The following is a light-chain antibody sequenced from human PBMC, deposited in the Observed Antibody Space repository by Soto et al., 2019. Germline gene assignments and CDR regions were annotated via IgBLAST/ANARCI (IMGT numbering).Light chain of an antibody. CDR2: ATS. CDR1: QSVSSNL. CDR3: QQYGSSRLT. Sequence: EIVLTQSPGTLSLSPGEKATLSCRASQSVSSNLLAWYQQEPGQAPRLLIYATSTRATGIPDRFSGSGSGTDFTLTISRLEPEDFAVYYCQQYGSSRLTFGGGTKVDIK. J-gene: IGKJ4*01. V-gene: IGKV3-20*01.